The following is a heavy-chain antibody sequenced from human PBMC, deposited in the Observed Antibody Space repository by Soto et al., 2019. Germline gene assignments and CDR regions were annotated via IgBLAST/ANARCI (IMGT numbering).Heavy chain of an antibody. CDR3: ARWSRFVDSSGPFHH. CDR1: GFTFSEYY. J-gene: IGHJ1*01. V-gene: IGHV3-11*06. D-gene: IGHD3-22*01. CDR2: ISSSSSYT. Sequence: PGGSLRLSCAASGFTFSEYYMRWIRQAPGKGLEWVSYISSSSSYTNYADSVKGRFTISRDNAKNSLYLQMNSLRAEDTAVYYCARWSRFVDSSGPFHHWGQGTLVTVSA.